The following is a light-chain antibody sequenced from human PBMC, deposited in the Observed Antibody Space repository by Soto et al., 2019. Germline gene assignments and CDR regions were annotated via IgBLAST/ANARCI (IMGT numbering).Light chain of an antibody. V-gene: IGKV3-20*01. CDR2: GAS. CDR1: QTISSSF. Sequence: EIVLTQSPGTLSLSPGERATLSCRASQTISSSFLAWFQQKRGQAPRLLIDGASTKATGVPDRFSGSGSGTDFPLTISELVSEDLAVDYCQHYDWSLTWTVGQGTKV. CDR3: QHYDWSLTWT. J-gene: IGKJ1*01.